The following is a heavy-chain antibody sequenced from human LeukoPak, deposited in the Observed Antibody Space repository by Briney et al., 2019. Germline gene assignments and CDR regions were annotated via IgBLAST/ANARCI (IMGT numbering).Heavy chain of an antibody. CDR2: INHSGST. CDR3: ARGHADIVVVPATHNRNNRFQP. CDR1: GGSFSGYY. D-gene: IGHD2-2*01. J-gene: IGHJ5*02. Sequence: SETLSLTCAVYGGSFSGYYWSWIRQPPGKGLEWIGEINHSGSTNYNPSLKSRVTISVDTSKNQFSLKLSSVTAADTAVYYCARGHADIVVVPATHNRNNRFQPWGQGTLVTVSS. V-gene: IGHV4-34*01.